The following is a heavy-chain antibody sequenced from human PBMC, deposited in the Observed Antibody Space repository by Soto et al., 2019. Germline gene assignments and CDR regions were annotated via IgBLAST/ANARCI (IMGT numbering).Heavy chain of an antibody. D-gene: IGHD2-15*01. CDR1: GFTISSYW. CDR2: IKQDGSEK. J-gene: IGHJ6*02. Sequence: PGVSLRLSCAASGFTISSYWMSWVRKAQGKGLEWVANIKQDGSEKYYVDSVKGRFTISRDNAKNSLYLQMNSLRAEDTAVYYCARDPSVVVVAATPYYYYGMDVWGQGTTVTVSS. V-gene: IGHV3-7*01. CDR3: ARDPSVVVVAATPYYYYGMDV.